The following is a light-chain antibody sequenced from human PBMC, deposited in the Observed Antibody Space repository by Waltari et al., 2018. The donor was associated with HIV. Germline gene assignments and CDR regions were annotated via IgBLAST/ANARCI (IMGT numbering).Light chain of an antibody. CDR2: KDT. J-gene: IGLJ3*02. CDR1: DLRKTS. V-gene: IGLV3-25*03. CDR3: QSANSRGSSVV. Sequence: FELTQPPSVSVSSGATARVTCSGGDLRKTSETRYQQKTGQDPVLIIDKDTERPSGSPVRLAGTSSGKTVTVTISGVQAEDQAGYCCQSANSRGSSVVFGGWTKLAVL.